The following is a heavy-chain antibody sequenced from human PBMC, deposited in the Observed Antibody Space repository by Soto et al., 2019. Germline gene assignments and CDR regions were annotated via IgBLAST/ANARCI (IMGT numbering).Heavy chain of an antibody. J-gene: IGHJ4*02. Sequence: KTSETLSLTCTVSGGSISSGDYYWSWIRQPPGKGLEWIGYIYYSGSTNYNPSLKSRVTISVDTSKNQFSLKLSSVTAADTAVYYCARVGPGSAGFLDYWGQGTLVTVSS. CDR2: IYYSGST. D-gene: IGHD6-13*01. CDR1: GGSISSGDYY. V-gene: IGHV4-61*08. CDR3: ARVGPGSAGFLDY.